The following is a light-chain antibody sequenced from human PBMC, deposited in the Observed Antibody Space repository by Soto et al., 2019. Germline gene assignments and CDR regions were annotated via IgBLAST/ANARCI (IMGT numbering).Light chain of an antibody. CDR2: DDN. Sequence: ELSQPPSVSVAPGQKVTISCSGSSSNIGGNSVSWYQQLPGTAPKLLIYDDNKRPSGIPDRFSGSKSGTSATLGITGFQTGDEADYYCGSWDSSLSAYVFGTGTKVTVL. J-gene: IGLJ1*01. V-gene: IGLV1-51*01. CDR1: SSNIGGNS. CDR3: GSWDSSLSAYV.